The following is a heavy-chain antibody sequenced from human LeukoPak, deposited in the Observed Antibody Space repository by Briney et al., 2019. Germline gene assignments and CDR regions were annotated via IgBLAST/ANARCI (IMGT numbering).Heavy chain of an antibody. CDR1: GFTFSSYA. V-gene: IGHV3-23*01. CDR3: ARDRSQEYYFDY. Sequence: GGSLRLSCAASGFTFSSYAMSWVRQAPGKGLEWASAISGSGGSTYYADSVKGRFTISRDNSKNTLYLQMNSLRAEDTAVYYCARDRSQEYYFDYWGQGTLVTVSS. CDR2: ISGSGGST. J-gene: IGHJ4*02. D-gene: IGHD3-10*01.